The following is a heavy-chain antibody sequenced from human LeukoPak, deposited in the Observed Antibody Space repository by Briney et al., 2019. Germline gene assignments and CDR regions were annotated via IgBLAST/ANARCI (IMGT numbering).Heavy chain of an antibody. J-gene: IGHJ4*02. D-gene: IGHD6-13*01. CDR3: ARDSYSSSRNDY. V-gene: IGHV3-48*01. CDR2: ISRGSRTI. Sequence: PGGSLRLSCAASGFTFSDYSMNWVRQAPGKGLEWLSNISRGSRTIYYADSVKGRFTISRDNAKNSLYLQMNSLRAEDTAVYYCARDSYSSSRNDYWGQGALVTVSS. CDR1: GFTFSDYS.